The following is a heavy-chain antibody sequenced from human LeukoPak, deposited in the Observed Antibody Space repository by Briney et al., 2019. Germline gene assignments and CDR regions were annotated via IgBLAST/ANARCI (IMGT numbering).Heavy chain of an antibody. Sequence: PGGSLRLSCAASGFTFSAYAMMWVRQAPGKGLEWVSSIVATYEGTFYADSVQGRFIISRDNSESTVSLQMNSLRAEDTAVYYCARGKAGGLVDLFDPWGRGTLVTVSS. CDR3: ARGKAGGLVDLFDP. CDR1: GFTFSAYA. D-gene: IGHD3/OR15-3a*01. V-gene: IGHV3-23*01. CDR2: IVATYEGT. J-gene: IGHJ5*02.